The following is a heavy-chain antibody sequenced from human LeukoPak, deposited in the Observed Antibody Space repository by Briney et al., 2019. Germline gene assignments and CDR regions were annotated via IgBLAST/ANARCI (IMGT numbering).Heavy chain of an antibody. Sequence: GGSLRLSCAASGFAFSSYSMNWVRQAPGKGLEWVSVIYSGGSTYYADSVKGRFTVSRDNSKNTLYLQMNSLRAEDTAVYYCASERLRLGELSDYWGQGTLVTVTS. V-gene: IGHV3-53*01. D-gene: IGHD3-16*02. CDR2: IYSGGST. CDR3: ASERLRLGELSDY. J-gene: IGHJ4*02. CDR1: GFAFSSYS.